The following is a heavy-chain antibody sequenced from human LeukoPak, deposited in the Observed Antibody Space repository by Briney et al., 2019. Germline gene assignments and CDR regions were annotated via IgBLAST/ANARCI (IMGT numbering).Heavy chain of an antibody. CDR1: GFTVSSNY. CDR2: IYSGGST. V-gene: IGHV3-66*01. D-gene: IGHD2-15*01. CDR3: ARTPVVAAMYWFDP. J-gene: IGHJ5*02. Sequence: PGGSLRLSCAASGFTVSSNYMSWVRQAPGKGLEWVSVIYSGGSTYYADSVKGRFTISRDNSKNTLYLQMNSLRAEDTAVYYCARTPVVAAMYWFDPWGQGTLVTVSS.